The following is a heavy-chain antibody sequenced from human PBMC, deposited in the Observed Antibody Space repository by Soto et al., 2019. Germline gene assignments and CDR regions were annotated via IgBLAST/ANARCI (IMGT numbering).Heavy chain of an antibody. D-gene: IGHD2-15*01. CDR3: ARSGYCSGGSCYADDY. CDR1: GYTFTSYY. V-gene: IGHV1-46*03. Sequence: ASVKVSCKASGYTFTSYYMDWVRQAPGQGLEWMGIINPSGGSTSYAQKFQGRVTMTRDTSTSTVYMELSSLRSEDTAVYYCARSGYCSGGSCYADDYWGQGTLVTVSS. J-gene: IGHJ4*02. CDR2: INPSGGST.